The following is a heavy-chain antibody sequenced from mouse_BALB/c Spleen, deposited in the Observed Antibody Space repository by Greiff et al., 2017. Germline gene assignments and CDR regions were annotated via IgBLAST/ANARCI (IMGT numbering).Heavy chain of an antibody. D-gene: IGHD2-4*01. CDR3: ARGDYGGFAY. Sequence: EVKLVESGGGLVQPGGSLKLSCAASGFTFSSYGMSWVRQTPDKRLELVATINSNGGSTYYPDSVKGRFTISRGNAKNTLYLQMSSLKSEDTAMYYCARGDYGGFAYWGQGTLVTVSA. V-gene: IGHV5-6-3*01. CDR2: INSNGGST. J-gene: IGHJ3*01. CDR1: GFTFSSYG.